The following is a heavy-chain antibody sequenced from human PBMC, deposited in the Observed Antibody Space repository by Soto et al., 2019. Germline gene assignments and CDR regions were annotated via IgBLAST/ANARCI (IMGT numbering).Heavy chain of an antibody. Sequence: QVQLQQWGAGLLKPSETLSLTCAVYGGSFSGYYWSWIRQPPGKGLEWIGEINHSGSTNYNPSLKSRVTISVDTSKDQFALRLSSVTAADTAVYYCARVVAGPDYWGQGTLVTVSS. V-gene: IGHV4-34*01. D-gene: IGHD6-19*01. CDR1: GGSFSGYY. CDR3: ARVVAGPDY. CDR2: INHSGST. J-gene: IGHJ4*02.